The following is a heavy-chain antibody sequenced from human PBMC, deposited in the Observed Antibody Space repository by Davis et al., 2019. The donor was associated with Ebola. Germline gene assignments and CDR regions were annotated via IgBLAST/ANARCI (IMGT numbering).Heavy chain of an antibody. CDR2: INHSGST. Sequence: PSETLSLTCAVYGGSFSDYYWTWIRQAPGKGLEWIGEINHSGSTTHNPSLKSRVTISLDKSKNQFSLNLTSVTAADTAVYYCARGDYNNHIDYWGQGTLVTVSS. CDR3: ARGDYNNHIDY. D-gene: IGHD4-11*01. CDR1: GGSFSDYY. V-gene: IGHV4-34*01. J-gene: IGHJ4*02.